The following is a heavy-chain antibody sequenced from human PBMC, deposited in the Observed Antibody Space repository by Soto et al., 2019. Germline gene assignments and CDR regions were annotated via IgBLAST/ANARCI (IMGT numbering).Heavy chain of an antibody. J-gene: IGHJ4*02. CDR2: IIPIFGTA. CDR3: ASHYDSSGYYYRGLDY. V-gene: IGHV1-69*12. CDR1: GGTFSSYA. D-gene: IGHD3-22*01. Sequence: QVQLVQSGAEVKKPGSSVKVSCKASGGTFSSYAISWGRQAPGQVLEWMGGIIPIFGTADYAQKFQGRVTITADECTSTGNMELSSLRAEDTAVYYCASHYDSSGYYYRGLDYWGQGTLVTVSS.